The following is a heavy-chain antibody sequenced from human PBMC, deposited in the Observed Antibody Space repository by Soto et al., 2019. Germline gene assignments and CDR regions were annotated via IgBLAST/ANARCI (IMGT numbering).Heavy chain of an antibody. V-gene: IGHV4-31*03. CDR1: GGSISSGGYY. J-gene: IGHJ4*02. CDR2: IYYSGST. D-gene: IGHD6-13*01. Sequence: SETLSLTCTVSGGSISSGGYYWSWIRQHPGKGLEWIGYIYYSGSTYYNPSLKSRVTISVDTSKNQFSLKLSSVTAADTAVYYCARGVGSSWHFDYWGQGTLVTVSS. CDR3: ARGVGSSWHFDY.